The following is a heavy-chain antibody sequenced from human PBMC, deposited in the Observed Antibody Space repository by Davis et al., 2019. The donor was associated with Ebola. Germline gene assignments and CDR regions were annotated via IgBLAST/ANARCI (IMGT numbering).Heavy chain of an antibody. Sequence: GESLKISCKASGFTFTNPLMTWFRQAPGKAPEWVANISPDGSHTYYLDSLRGRFTISRDNAKNSVFLQTSSLRVEDTAMYYCVRDYVRGSSEGDSWGQGTVVTVSS. J-gene: IGHJ4*02. CDR1: GFTFTNPL. V-gene: IGHV3-7*03. CDR2: ISPDGSHT. CDR3: VRDYVRGSSEGDS. D-gene: IGHD3-10*02.